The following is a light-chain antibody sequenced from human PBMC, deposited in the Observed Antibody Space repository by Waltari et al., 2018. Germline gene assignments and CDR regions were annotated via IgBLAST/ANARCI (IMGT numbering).Light chain of an antibody. CDR2: GAS. CDR3: QQYNEWPPLT. J-gene: IGKJ4*01. CDR1: QSISRQ. V-gene: IGKV3-15*01. Sequence: EIVMTQSPATLSVSPGERATLSCRASQSISRQLAWYQQKPVQAPRLLIYGASTRATDVPARFSGSGSGTEFTLTISSLQSEDFAVYYCQQYNEWPPLTFGGGTKVEIK.